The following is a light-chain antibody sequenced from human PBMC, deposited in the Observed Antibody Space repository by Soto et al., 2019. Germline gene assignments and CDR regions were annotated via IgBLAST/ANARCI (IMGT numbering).Light chain of an antibody. CDR1: QSGNRN. J-gene: IGKJ3*01. CDR3: QQYNIWPPEVT. CDR2: GAS. Sequence: EKVMTQSPATLSVSPGESATLSCRASQSGNRNLAWYQQKPGQTPMLLIYGASTRAARVPVRFSGSESGTDFNLNISSLQSEDFAIYYCQQYNIWPPEVTFGPGTKVDIK. V-gene: IGKV3-15*01.